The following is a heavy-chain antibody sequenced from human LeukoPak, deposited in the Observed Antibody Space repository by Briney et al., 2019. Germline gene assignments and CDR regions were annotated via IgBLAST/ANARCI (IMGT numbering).Heavy chain of an antibody. CDR1: GYRFTSYW. D-gene: IGHD2-2*01. CDR3: ARSLGTSYPDY. J-gene: IGHJ4*02. Sequence: GESLKISFQGSGYRFTSYWIGWVRPMPGKGLEWMGIIYPGDSDTRYSPSFQGQVTVSADKSISTAYLQWSSLKVSDTAMYYCARSLGTSYPDYWGQGTLVTVSS. V-gene: IGHV5-51*01. CDR2: IYPGDSDT.